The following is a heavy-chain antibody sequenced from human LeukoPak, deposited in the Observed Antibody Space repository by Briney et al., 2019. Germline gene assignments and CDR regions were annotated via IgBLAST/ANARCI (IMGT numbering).Heavy chain of an antibody. CDR3: AKENGITMIVVVINASGAFDI. CDR1: GFTFSSYA. J-gene: IGHJ3*02. D-gene: IGHD3-22*01. Sequence: GGSLRLSCAASGFTFSSYAMSWVRQAPGKGLEWVSAISGSGGSTYYADSVKGRFTISRDNSKNTLYLQMNSLRAEDTAVYYCAKENGITMIVVVINASGAFDIWGQGTMVTVSS. V-gene: IGHV3-23*01. CDR2: ISGSGGST.